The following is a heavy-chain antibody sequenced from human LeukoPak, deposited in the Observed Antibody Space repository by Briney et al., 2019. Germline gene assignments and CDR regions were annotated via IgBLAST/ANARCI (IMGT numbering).Heavy chain of an antibody. CDR1: GYTFTGSY. D-gene: IGHD1-26*01. CDR3: ARFYSGSWGFDY. CDR2: ISPNSGAT. Sequence: GASVKVSCKASGYTFTGSYMHWVRQAPGQGLEWMGWISPNSGATNYAQKFQGRVTMTRDTSITTAYMELSSLTSDDTAVYYCARFYSGSWGFDYWGQGTLVTVSS. J-gene: IGHJ4*02. V-gene: IGHV1-2*02.